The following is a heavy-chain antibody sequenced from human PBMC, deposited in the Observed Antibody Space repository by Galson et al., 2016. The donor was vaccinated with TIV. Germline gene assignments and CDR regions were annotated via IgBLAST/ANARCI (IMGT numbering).Heavy chain of an antibody. V-gene: IGHV4-34*01. CDR1: GGSLSGYY. CDR2: INHRGIT. D-gene: IGHD1-1*01. Sequence: ETLSLTCAVYGGSLSGYYWSWTRQSPGKGLEWIGEINHRGITNYNPSLKSRVAISVDTSKNQFSLKVRSVTAADTAVYYCARYSNDEGDAYGFAYWGQGTLVTVSS. J-gene: IGHJ4*02. CDR3: ARYSNDEGDAYGFAY.